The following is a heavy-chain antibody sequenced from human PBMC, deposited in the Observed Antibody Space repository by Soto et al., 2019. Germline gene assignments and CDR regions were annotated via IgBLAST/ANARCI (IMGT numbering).Heavy chain of an antibody. CDR2: SDGSSAYT. V-gene: IGHV3-11*06. D-gene: IGHD1-26*01. CDR3: ARAVGNYYGMDV. Sequence: QVQLVESGGGLVKPGGSLRLSCAASGFTFSDYYMNGIRQAPGKGLEWLSYSDGSSAYTNYADSVKGRFTSSRDNAKNSLLLQFTRLSDEDTAVYYCARAVGNYYGMDVWGQATTVPVSS. J-gene: IGHJ6*02. CDR1: GFTFSDYY.